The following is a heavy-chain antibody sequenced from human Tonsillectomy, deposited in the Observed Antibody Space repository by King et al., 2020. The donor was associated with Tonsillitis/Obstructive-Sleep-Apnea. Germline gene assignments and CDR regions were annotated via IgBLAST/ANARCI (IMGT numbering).Heavy chain of an antibody. D-gene: IGHD2-21*02. CDR3: ARDLSVVVAAIWYDVHDI. CDR1: EFTLNHYW. CDR2: IKEDGSEK. J-gene: IGHJ3*02. Sequence: VQLVESGGGLVQPGGSLRLSCVASEFTLNHYWMTWVRQAPGKGLEWVANIKEDGSEKNYVDSVKGRFTVSRDNARNSLYLQMNSLRAEDTAVYYCARDLSVVVAAIWYDVHDIWGQGTMVTVSP. V-gene: IGHV3-7*01.